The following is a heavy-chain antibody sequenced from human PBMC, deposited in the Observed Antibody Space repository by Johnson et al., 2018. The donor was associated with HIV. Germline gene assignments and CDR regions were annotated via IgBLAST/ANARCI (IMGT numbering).Heavy chain of an antibody. CDR1: GFTFSRCG. CDR3: ARPHSFQYKHAFDI. Sequence: QMQLVESGGGVVQPGTSLRLSCAASGFTFSRCGMHWVRQAQGKGLEWAAVISNDGSAKYYAYSVKGRFTISRDNSKNTLYLQMNSLRAADTALYYCARPHSFQYKHAFDIWGQGTKVTVSS. CDR2: ISNDGSAK. D-gene: IGHD1-14*01. V-gene: IGHV3-30*03. J-gene: IGHJ3*02.